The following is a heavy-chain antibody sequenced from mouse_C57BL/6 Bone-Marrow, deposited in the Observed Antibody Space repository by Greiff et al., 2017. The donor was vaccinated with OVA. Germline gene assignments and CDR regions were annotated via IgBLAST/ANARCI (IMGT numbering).Heavy chain of an antibody. CDR3: AISLYSSGYVGWFAY. Sequence: QVQLQQPGAELVKPGASVKVSCKASGYTFTSYWMHWVKQRPGQGLEWIGRIHPSDSDTNYNQKFKGKATLTVDKSSSTAYMQLSSLTSEDSAVYYCAISLYSSGYVGWFAYWGQGTLGTVSA. V-gene: IGHV1-74*01. D-gene: IGHD3-2*02. J-gene: IGHJ3*01. CDR1: GYTFTSYW. CDR2: IHPSDSDT.